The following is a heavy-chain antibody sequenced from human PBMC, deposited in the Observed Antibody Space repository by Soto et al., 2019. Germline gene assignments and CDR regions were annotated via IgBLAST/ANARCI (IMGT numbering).Heavy chain of an antibody. CDR2: IIAIFGTA. CDR1: GGTFSSYA. CDR3: ARGITGYYDIPGGSAPSSFDY. Sequence: SVKVSCKASGGTFSSYAISWVRQAPGQGLEWMGGIIAIFGTANYAQKFQGRITITADDTTSTAYMELSSLSSEDTAVYYSARGITGYYDIPGGSAPSSFDYWGQGTLVTVSS. D-gene: IGHD3-9*01. J-gene: IGHJ4*02. V-gene: IGHV1-69*13.